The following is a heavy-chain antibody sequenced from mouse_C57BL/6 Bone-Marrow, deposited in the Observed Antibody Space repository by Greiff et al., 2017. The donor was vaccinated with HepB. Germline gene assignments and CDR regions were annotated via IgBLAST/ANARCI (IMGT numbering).Heavy chain of an antibody. V-gene: IGHV1-22*01. J-gene: IGHJ4*01. D-gene: IGHD2-1*01. CDR2: INPNNGGT. CDR1: GYTFTDYN. Sequence: VQLKQSGPELVKPGASVKMSCKASGYTFTDYNMHWVKQSHGQSLEWIGYINPNNGGTSYTKKFKGKATVTVNKSSSTAYMELRSLTSEDSAVYYGARGGNNDNYEDATDYWGQGTSVTVSS. CDR3: ARGGNNDNYEDATDY.